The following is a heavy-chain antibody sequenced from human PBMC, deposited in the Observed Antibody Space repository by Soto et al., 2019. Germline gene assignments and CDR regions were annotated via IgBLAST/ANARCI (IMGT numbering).Heavy chain of an antibody. CDR3: ARVPRPAAVAPTHRENNWFDP. Sequence: SVKVSCKASGGTFSSYTISWVRQAPGQGLEWMGRIIPILGIANYAQKFQGRVTITADKSTSTAYMELSSLRPEDTAVYYCARVPRPAAVAPTHRENNWFDPWGQGTLVTVSS. CDR2: IIPILGIA. J-gene: IGHJ5*02. D-gene: IGHD6-19*01. CDR1: GGTFSSYT. V-gene: IGHV1-69*02.